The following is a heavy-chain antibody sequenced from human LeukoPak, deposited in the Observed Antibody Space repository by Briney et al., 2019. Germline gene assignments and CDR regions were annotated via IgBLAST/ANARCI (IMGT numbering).Heavy chain of an antibody. CDR1: GFTVSSNY. D-gene: IGHD3-16*01. CDR2: MNPDGSGS. J-gene: IGHJ4*02. CDR3: TRNLYGDC. Sequence: GALRLSCAASGFTVSSNYMSWVRQAPGKGLVWVSRMNPDGSGSYYADSVKGRFTISRDNAKNTLYLQMNSLRAEDTAVYYCTRNLYGDCWGQGTLVTVSS. V-gene: IGHV3-74*01.